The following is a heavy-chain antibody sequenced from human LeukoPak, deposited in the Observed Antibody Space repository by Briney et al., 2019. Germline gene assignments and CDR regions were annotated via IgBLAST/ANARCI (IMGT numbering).Heavy chain of an antibody. CDR3: ARGYCSSTSCYGSDY. J-gene: IGHJ4*02. D-gene: IGHD2-2*01. V-gene: IGHV4-34*01. CDR2: INHSGST. CDR1: GGSFGGYY. Sequence: PSETLSLTCAVYGGSFGGYYWSWIRQPPGKGLEWIGEINHSGSTNYNPSLKSRVTISVDTSKNQFSLKLSSVTAADTAVYYCARGYCSSTSCYGSDYWGQGTLVTVSS.